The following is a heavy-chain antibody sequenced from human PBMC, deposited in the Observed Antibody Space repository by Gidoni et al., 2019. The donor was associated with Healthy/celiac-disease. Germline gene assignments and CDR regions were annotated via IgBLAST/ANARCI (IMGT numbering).Heavy chain of an antibody. V-gene: IGHV4-59*08. CDR1: GCSISRYY. Sequence: QVPLQASGPGLVKPSATLSLTCPVSGCSISRYYWRWIRQPPGKGLEWIGYIYYSGSTNDNPSLKSRVTISVDTSKNQFSRKLSSVNAADTAVYYCARRSAYYGSGISDAFDIWGQGTMVTVSS. CDR2: IYYSGST. J-gene: IGHJ3*02. CDR3: ARRSAYYGSGISDAFDI. D-gene: IGHD3-10*01.